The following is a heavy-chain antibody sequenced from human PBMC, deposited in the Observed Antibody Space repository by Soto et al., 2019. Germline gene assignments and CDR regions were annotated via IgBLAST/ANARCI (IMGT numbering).Heavy chain of an antibody. Sequence: VQLQESGPGLVKPSGTLSLTCAVSGGSISSNNWWSWVRQPPGKGLEWIGEVYHSGSTNYNPSLNSRVTISVDESKHQFSLELSSVTAADTAVYYCARTDYDSSGYYFDYWSQGTLVTVSS. CDR2: VYHSGST. CDR1: GGSISSNNW. V-gene: IGHV4-4*02. CDR3: ARTDYDSSGYYFDY. J-gene: IGHJ4*02. D-gene: IGHD3-22*01.